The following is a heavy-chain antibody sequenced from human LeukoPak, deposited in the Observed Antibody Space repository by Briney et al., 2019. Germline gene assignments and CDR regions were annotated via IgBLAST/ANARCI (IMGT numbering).Heavy chain of an antibody. D-gene: IGHD6-13*01. CDR3: ARVSSSWYQDWYFDL. Sequence: SETLSLTCTVSGVSISSYYWNWIRQPPGKGLEWIGYIYYSGSTNYNPSLKSRVTISVDTSKNQFSLKLNSVTAADTAVYYCARVSSSWYQDWYFDLWGRGTLVTVSS. CDR1: GVSISSYY. V-gene: IGHV4-59*12. J-gene: IGHJ2*01. CDR2: IYYSGST.